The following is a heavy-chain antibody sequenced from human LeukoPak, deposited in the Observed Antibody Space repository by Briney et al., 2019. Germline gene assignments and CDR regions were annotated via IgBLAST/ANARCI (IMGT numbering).Heavy chain of an antibody. CDR3: AGGPYYYDSSGYYYYYYGMDV. CDR1: GGSISSYY. Sequence: SETLSLTCTVSGGSISSYYWSWIRQPPGKGLEWIGYIYYSGSTNYNPSLKSRVTISVDTSKNQFSLKLSSVTAADTAVYYCAGGPYYYDSSGYYYYYYGMDVWGQGTTVTVSS. J-gene: IGHJ6*02. D-gene: IGHD3-22*01. CDR2: IYYSGST. V-gene: IGHV4-59*01.